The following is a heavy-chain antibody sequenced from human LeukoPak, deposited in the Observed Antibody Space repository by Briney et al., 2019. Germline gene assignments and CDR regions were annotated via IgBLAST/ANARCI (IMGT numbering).Heavy chain of an antibody. J-gene: IGHJ3*02. CDR1: GFPFSSYS. D-gene: IGHD3-10*01. CDR3: ARDGYGSGESDAFDI. V-gene: IGHV3-48*02. Sequence: GGSLGLSFAASGFPFSSYSMNWVRPAPGKGLEWVSYISSSGSTIYYADSVKGRFTISRDNAKNSLYLQMNSLRDDDTAVYYCARDGYGSGESDAFDIWGQGTMVTVSS. CDR2: ISSSGSTI.